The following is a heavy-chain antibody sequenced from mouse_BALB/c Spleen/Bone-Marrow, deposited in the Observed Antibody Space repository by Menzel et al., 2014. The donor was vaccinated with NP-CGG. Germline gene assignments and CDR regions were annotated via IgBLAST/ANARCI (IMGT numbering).Heavy chain of an antibody. Sequence: EVKLVESGGDLVKPGGSLKLSCATSGFTFSNYDVSWVRQTPDKRLEWVAIISSGVSYTYYPDSVKGRFTISRDNAKNTLYLQMSSLKSEDTAMYFCARHNYGYFAMDYWGQGTSVTASS. J-gene: IGHJ4*01. D-gene: IGHD1-1*01. CDR2: ISSGVSYT. V-gene: IGHV5-6*01. CDR3: ARHNYGYFAMDY. CDR1: GFTFSNYD.